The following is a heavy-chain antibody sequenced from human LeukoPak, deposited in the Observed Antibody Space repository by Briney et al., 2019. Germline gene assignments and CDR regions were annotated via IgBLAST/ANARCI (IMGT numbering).Heavy chain of an antibody. D-gene: IGHD5-18*01. CDR1: GFTFSSYA. Sequence: GRSLRLSCAASGFTFSSYAMHWVRQAPGKGLEWVAVISYDGSNKYYADSVKGRFTISRDNSKNTLYLQMNSLRAEETAVYYCARVFREGYVDTAMVTDYWGQGTLVTVSS. J-gene: IGHJ4*02. CDR2: ISYDGSNK. V-gene: IGHV3-30*04. CDR3: ARVFREGYVDTAMVTDY.